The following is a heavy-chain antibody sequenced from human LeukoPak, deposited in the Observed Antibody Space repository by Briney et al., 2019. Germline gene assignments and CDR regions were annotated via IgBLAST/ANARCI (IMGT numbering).Heavy chain of an antibody. D-gene: IGHD3-10*01. CDR3: ARGDVLLWFGELLSDNEYFQH. CDR2: ISAYNGNT. CDR1: GYTFTSYG. V-gene: IGHV1-18*01. J-gene: IGHJ1*01. Sequence: ASVKVSCKASGYTFTSYGISWVRQAPGQGLEWMGWISAYNGNTNYAQKLQGRVTMTTDTSTSTAYMELRSLRSDDTAVYYCARGDVLLWFGELLSDNEYFQHWGQGALVTVSS.